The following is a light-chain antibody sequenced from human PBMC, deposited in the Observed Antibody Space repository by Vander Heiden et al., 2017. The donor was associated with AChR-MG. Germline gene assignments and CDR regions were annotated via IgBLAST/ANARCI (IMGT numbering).Light chain of an antibody. J-gene: IGLJ3*02. CDR3: TSYTSSSTLWL. CDR2: DVT. Sequence: QSALTQPASVSGSPGQSITISCICSSSDVGGYNFVSWDQQHPGKAPKLMIFDVTNRPAGVSHRFSGSKSGNTASLTISGLQAEDEADYYCTSYTSSSTLWLFGGGTKLTVL. V-gene: IGLV2-14*03. CDR1: SSDVGGYNF.